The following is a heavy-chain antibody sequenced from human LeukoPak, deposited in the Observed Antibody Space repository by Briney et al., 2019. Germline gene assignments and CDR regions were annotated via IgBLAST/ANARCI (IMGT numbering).Heavy chain of an antibody. CDR1: GYTFTGYY. V-gene: IGHV1-2*06. CDR2: INPNSGGT. Sequence: ASVKVSCKASGYTFTGYYMHWVRQAPGQGLECRGRINPNSGGTKYAQKFQGRVTMTRDTSISTAYMELSRLRSDDTAVYYCARDLALDYYDSSGLDYWGQGTLVTVSS. CDR3: ARDLALDYYDSSGLDY. D-gene: IGHD3-22*01. J-gene: IGHJ4*02.